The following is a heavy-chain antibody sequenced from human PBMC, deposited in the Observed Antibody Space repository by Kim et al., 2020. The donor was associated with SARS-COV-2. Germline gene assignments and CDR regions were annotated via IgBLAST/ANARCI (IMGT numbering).Heavy chain of an antibody. CDR2: T. D-gene: IGHD5-18*01. CDR3: ALQLWLGAFDI. V-gene: IGHV1-2*04. Sequence: TNYAQKFQGWVTMTRDTSISTAYMELGRLRSDDTAVYYCALQLWLGAFDIWGQGTMVTVSS. J-gene: IGHJ3*02.